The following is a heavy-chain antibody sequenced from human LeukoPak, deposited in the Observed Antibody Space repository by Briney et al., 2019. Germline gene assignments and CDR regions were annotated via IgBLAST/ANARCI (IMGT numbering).Heavy chain of an antibody. D-gene: IGHD5-18*01. CDR1: GGSISSGGYY. J-gene: IGHJ4*02. CDR3: AREYSYRLRPPLV. V-gene: IGHV4-34*01. Sequence: KASETLSLTCAVSGGSISSGGYYWSWIRQPPGKGLEWIGEINHSGSTNYNPSLKSRVTISVDTSKNQFSLKLSSVTAADTAVYYCAREYSYRLRPPLVWGQGTLVTVSS. CDR2: INHSGST.